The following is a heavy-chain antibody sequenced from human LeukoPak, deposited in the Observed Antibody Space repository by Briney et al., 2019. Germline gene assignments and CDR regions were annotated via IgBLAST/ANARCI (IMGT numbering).Heavy chain of an antibody. CDR1: GFTVSSNY. J-gene: IGHJ4*02. Sequence: GGSLRLSCAASGFTVSSNYMSWVRQAPGKGLEWVSVIYSGGSTYYADSVKGRFTISRDNSKNTLYLQMNSLRAEDTAVYYCAKGRGYDYGDYEAFDYWGQGTLVTVSS. CDR2: IYSGGST. CDR3: AKGRGYDYGDYEAFDY. V-gene: IGHV3-53*01. D-gene: IGHD4-17*01.